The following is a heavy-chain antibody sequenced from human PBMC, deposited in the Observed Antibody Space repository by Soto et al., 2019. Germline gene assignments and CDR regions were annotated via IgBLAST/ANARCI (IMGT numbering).Heavy chain of an antibody. CDR2: INAGNGNT. Sequence: QAQLVQSGAEVKKPGASVKVSCKASGYTLSSFGIHWVRQAPGQRLEWMGWINAGNGNTKYSQKLQGRVTLSRDTAANTAYMEITSLTAEDTGVYYCVRTRQQWLVGDSWGQGSLVTVSS. D-gene: IGHD6-19*01. CDR1: GYTLSSFG. J-gene: IGHJ4*02. V-gene: IGHV1-3*01. CDR3: VRTRQQWLVGDS.